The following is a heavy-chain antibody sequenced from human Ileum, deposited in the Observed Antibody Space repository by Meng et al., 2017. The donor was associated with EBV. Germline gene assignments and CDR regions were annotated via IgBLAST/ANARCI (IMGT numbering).Heavy chain of an antibody. V-gene: IGHV1-18*04. J-gene: IGHJ5*01. CDR1: GYTYTHHG. CDR3: ARGAYSSSWYRFDS. D-gene: IGHD6-13*01. Sequence: QVQLVQSGAEVRKPXXSVKVSXKASGYTYTHHGIGWVRHVPGQGLEWMGWISAYNGDTIYGQKFQGRVAVTTDASTNTAYMELRSLRSDDTAVYYCARGAYSSSWYRFDSWGQGPLVTVSS. CDR2: ISAYNGDT.